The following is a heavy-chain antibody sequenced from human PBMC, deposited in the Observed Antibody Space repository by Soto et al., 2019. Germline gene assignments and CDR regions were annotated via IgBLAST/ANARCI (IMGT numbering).Heavy chain of an antibody. Sequence: QVQLQESGPGLVKPSETLSLTCTVSGGSISSYYWSWIRQPPGKGLEWIGYIYYSGSTNYNPSLKSRVTISVDTSKNQFSLKLSSVTAADTAVYYCARDCTNGVCYTTQGFDPWGQGTLVTVSS. J-gene: IGHJ5*02. V-gene: IGHV4-59*01. CDR3: ARDCTNGVCYTTQGFDP. CDR1: GGSISSYY. CDR2: IYYSGST. D-gene: IGHD2-8*01.